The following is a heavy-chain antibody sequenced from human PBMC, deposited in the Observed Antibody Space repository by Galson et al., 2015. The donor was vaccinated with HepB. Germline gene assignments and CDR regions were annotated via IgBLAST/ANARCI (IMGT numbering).Heavy chain of an antibody. CDR2: ISNGAGST. D-gene: IGHD1-26*01. J-gene: IGHJ4*02. CDR3: AKGVMAATPLFDY. Sequence: SLRLSCAASGFTFNNYAMSWVRQAPGKGLEWVSTISNGAGSTYYADSVKGRFTISRDNSKNTLYLQMNSLRAEDTAVYYCAKGVMAATPLFDYWGQGTLVTVSS. CDR1: GFTFNNYA. V-gene: IGHV3-23*01.